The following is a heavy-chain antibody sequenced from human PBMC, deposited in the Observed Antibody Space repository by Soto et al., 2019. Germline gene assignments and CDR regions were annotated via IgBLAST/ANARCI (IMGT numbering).Heavy chain of an antibody. Sequence: SETLSLTCPVSGGSISSSRYYWGWIREPPGKGLEWIGGRYWSGWTYYNASLKSRVAISVDTSKNQSCLKLSSVTSADTAVYYCARGEMATKSSYHFDSWGKGTLATVSS. D-gene: IGHD5-12*01. CDR3: ARGEMATKSSYHFDS. CDR2: RYWSGWT. CDR1: GGSISSSRYY. V-gene: IGHV4-39*01. J-gene: IGHJ4*02.